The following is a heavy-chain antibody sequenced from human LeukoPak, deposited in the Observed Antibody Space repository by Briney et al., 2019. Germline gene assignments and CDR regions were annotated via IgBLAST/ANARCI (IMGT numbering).Heavy chain of an antibody. CDR3: AKDTVVVYSYGMDV. D-gene: IGHD2-15*01. CDR1: GFTFDDYA. V-gene: IGHV3-9*01. Sequence: PGGSLRLSCAASGFTFDDYAMHWVRQAPGKGLEWVSGISWNSGSIGYADSVKGRFTISRDNAKNSLYLQMNSLRAEDTALYYCAKDTVVVYSYGMDVWGQGTTVTVSS. CDR2: ISWNSGSI. J-gene: IGHJ6*02.